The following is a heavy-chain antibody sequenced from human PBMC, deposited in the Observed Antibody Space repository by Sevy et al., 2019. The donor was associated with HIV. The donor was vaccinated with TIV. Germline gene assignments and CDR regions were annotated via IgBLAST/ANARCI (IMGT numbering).Heavy chain of an antibody. V-gene: IGHV3-11*06. CDR1: GFTFSDYY. CDR3: ARAGGQDAVDI. J-gene: IGHJ3*02. CDR2: ISSSSGYK. Sequence: GGSLRLSCAASGFTFSDYYMSWIRQAPGKGLEWVSYISSSSGYKNYAGSVKGRFTISRDNAKNSLYLQMNSLRAEDTAVYFCARAGGQDAVDIWGQGTMDTVSS. D-gene: IGHD1-26*01.